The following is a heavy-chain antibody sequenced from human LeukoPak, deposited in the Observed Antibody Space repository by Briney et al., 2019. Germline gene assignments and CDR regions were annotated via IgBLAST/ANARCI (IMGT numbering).Heavy chain of an antibody. D-gene: IGHD6-19*01. V-gene: IGHV3-23*01. CDR1: GFTFSSYA. CDR3: AKDPGRYSSGWYMGDY. Sequence: PGGSLRLSCAASGFTFSSYAMSWVRQAPGKGLEWVSAISGSGGSTYYADSVKGRFTISRDNSKNTLYLQMNNLRAEDTAVYYCAKDPGRYSSGWYMGDYWGQGTLVTVSS. J-gene: IGHJ4*02. CDR2: ISGSGGST.